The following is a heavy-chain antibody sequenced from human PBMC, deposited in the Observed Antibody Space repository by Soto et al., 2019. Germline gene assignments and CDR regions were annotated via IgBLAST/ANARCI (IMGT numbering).Heavy chain of an antibody. Sequence: EVQLEESGGGLVQPGGSLRLSCAASGFTFSRYTMNWVRQTPGKGLEWVSYISSGSLSIYYADSVKGRFTVSRDNAKNTLFLQMTSLRDEDTAVYYCARGGSSSDNGMDVWAQGTTVTVSS. V-gene: IGHV3-48*02. CDR1: GFTFSRYT. J-gene: IGHJ6*02. CDR2: ISSGSLSI. D-gene: IGHD3-16*01. CDR3: ARGGSSSDNGMDV.